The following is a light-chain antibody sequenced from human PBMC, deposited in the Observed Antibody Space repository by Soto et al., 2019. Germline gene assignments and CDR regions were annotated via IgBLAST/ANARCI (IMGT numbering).Light chain of an antibody. CDR1: QSVSSND. CDR2: GSS. CDR3: QQYGTSPIT. J-gene: IGKJ5*01. Sequence: EIVLKQYPATLSLSPGERATLSCRASQSVSSNDLGWYQQKPGQAPRLLIFGSSSRATGIPDRFSGSGSGTAFTLTIGRLEPEDFAVYFCQQYGTSPITFGQGTRLEIK. V-gene: IGKV3-20*01.